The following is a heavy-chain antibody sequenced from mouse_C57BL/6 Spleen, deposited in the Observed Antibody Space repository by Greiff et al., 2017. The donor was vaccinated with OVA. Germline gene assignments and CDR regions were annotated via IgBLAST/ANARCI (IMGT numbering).Heavy chain of an antibody. D-gene: IGHD1-1*01. CDR3: ARILYYGSSYAMDY. CDR2: INYDGSST. CDR1: GFTFSDYY. Sequence: EVMLVESEGGLVQPGSSMKLSCTASGFTFSDYYMAWVRQVPEKGLEWVANINYDGSSTYYLDSLKSRFIISRDNAKNILYLQMSSLKSEDTATYYCARILYYGSSYAMDYWGQGTSGTVSS. V-gene: IGHV5-16*01. J-gene: IGHJ4*01.